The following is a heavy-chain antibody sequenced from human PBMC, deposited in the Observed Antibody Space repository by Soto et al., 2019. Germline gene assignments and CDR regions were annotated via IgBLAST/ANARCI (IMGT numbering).Heavy chain of an antibody. CDR2: INHSGST. CDR3: ARGKTGTHDAFDI. J-gene: IGHJ3*02. V-gene: IGHV4-34*01. Sequence: SETLSLTCAVYGGSFSGYYWSWIRQPPGKGLEWIGEINHSGSTNYNPSLKSRVTISVDTSKNQFSLTLSSVTAADTAVYYCARGKTGTHDAFDIWGQGTMVTVSS. CDR1: GGSFSGYY. D-gene: IGHD1-1*01.